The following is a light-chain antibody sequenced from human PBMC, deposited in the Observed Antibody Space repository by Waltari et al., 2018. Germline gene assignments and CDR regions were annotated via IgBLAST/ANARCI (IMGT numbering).Light chain of an antibody. CDR1: RSNIEINY. V-gene: IGLV1-47*01. CDR2: KTD. Sequence: QSVLTQPPSASGTPGQRVTISCSGSRSNIEINYVYWYQQLPGAATKLLISKTDQRPSGVPDRFSASKSGTSASLVISGLRSEDEADYYCAAWDDTLSAVMFGGGTKMTVL. CDR3: AAWDDTLSAVM. J-gene: IGLJ3*02.